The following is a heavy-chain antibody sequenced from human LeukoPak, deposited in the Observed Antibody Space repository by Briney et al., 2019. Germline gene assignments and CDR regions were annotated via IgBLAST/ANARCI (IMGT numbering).Heavy chain of an antibody. CDR3: AKDPLARLRFLEWLLFDY. CDR2: IRYDGSNK. D-gene: IGHD3-3*01. Sequence: GGSLRLSCAASGFTFSSYGMHWVLQAPGKGLEWVAFIRYDGSNKYYADSVKGRFTISRDNSKNTLYLQMNSLRAEDTAVYYCAKDPLARLRFLEWLLFDYWGQGTLVTVSS. J-gene: IGHJ4*02. V-gene: IGHV3-30*02. CDR1: GFTFSSYG.